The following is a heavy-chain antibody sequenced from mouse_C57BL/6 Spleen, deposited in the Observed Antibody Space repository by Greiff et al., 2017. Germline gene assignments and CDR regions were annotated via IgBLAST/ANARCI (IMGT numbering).Heavy chain of an antibody. Sequence: EVKLMESGGGLVKPGGSLKLSCAASGFTFSDYGMHWVRQAPEKGLEWVAYISSGSSTIYYADTVKGRFTISRDNAKNTLFLQMTSLRSEDTAMYYCARNRGYYGYFDVWGTGTTVTVSS. CDR1: GFTFSDYG. CDR3: ARNRGYYGYFDV. D-gene: IGHD2-2*01. CDR2: ISSGSSTI. V-gene: IGHV5-17*01. J-gene: IGHJ1*03.